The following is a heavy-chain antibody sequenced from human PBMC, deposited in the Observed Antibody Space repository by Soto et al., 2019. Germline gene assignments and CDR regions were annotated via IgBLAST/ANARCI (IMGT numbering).Heavy chain of an antibody. J-gene: IGHJ6*02. CDR3: AREAVAYYYSGMDV. Sequence: QVQLVESGGGVVQPGRSLRLSCAASGFTFSSYAMHWVRQAPGKGLEWVAVISYDGSNKYYADSVKGRFTISRDNSKNTLYLQRNSLRAEDTAVYYCAREAVAYYYSGMDVWGQGTTVTVSS. D-gene: IGHD6-19*01. CDR2: ISYDGSNK. CDR1: GFTFSSYA. V-gene: IGHV3-30-3*01.